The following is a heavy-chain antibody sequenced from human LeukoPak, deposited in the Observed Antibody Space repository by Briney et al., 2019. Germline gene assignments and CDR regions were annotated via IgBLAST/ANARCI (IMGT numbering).Heavy chain of an antibody. D-gene: IGHD3-10*01. Sequence: GASVKVSCKASGYTFTSYAMHWVRQAPGQRLEWMGWINAGNGNTKYSQKFQGRVTITRDTSASTAYMELSSLRSEDTAVYYCARGLKEVRGVHETDFDYWGQGTLVTVSS. J-gene: IGHJ4*02. V-gene: IGHV1-3*01. CDR2: INAGNGNT. CDR3: ARGLKEVRGVHETDFDY. CDR1: GYTFTSYA.